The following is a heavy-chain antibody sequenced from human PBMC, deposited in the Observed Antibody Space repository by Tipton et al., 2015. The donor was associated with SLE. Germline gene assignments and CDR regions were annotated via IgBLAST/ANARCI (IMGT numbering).Heavy chain of an antibody. Sequence: GSLRLSCAASGFTFDDYTMHWVRQAPGKGLEWVSLISWDGGSTYYADSVKGRFTISRDNSKNSLYLQMNSLRTEDTALYYCAKDRAYSSSWYYFDYWGQGTLVTVSS. CDR2: ISWDGGST. CDR1: GFTFDDYT. V-gene: IGHV3-43*01. J-gene: IGHJ4*02. D-gene: IGHD6-13*01. CDR3: AKDRAYSSSWYYFDY.